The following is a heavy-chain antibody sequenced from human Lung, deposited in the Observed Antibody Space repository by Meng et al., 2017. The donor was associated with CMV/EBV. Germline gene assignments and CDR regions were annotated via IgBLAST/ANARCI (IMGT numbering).Heavy chain of an antibody. Sequence: GESXKISCAASGFTFSSYVMTWVRQAPGKGLEWVSGIGPSGGNTYYADSVKGRFTISRDNSRNTLYLQMNGLRAEDTAVYYCAKAGYSSSWYGFDYWGQGXLVTVSS. V-gene: IGHV3-23*01. D-gene: IGHD6-13*01. CDR3: AKAGYSSSWYGFDY. CDR1: GFTFSSYV. CDR2: IGPSGGNT. J-gene: IGHJ4*02.